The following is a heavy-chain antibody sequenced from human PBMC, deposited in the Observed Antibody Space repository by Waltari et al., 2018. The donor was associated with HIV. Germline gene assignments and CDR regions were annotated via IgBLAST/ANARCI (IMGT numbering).Heavy chain of an antibody. J-gene: IGHJ5*02. V-gene: IGHV4-34*01. Sequence: QVQLQQWGAGLLKPSETLSLTCAVYGGSFTEYYWTWIRQTPGKGLEWIGEIKHGGLANYNPSLKRRVTMSVDASKNQFSLRLTSVTVADTAVFYCARVSRYYYNSATYYKFDPWGQGTLVTVSS. CDR1: GGSFTEYY. CDR2: IKHGGLA. D-gene: IGHD3-10*01. CDR3: ARVSRYYYNSATYYKFDP.